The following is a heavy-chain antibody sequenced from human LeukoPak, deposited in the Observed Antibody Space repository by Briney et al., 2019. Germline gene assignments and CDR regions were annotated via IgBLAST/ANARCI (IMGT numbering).Heavy chain of an antibody. Sequence: PGGSLRLSCATSGFTFSSYAMSWVRQAPEKGLEWVSAISSSGGSTYYADSVKGRFTISRDNSKNTLYLQMNSLRAEDTAVYYCAKAGYCSSTSCYRNHGMDVWGQGTTVTVFS. J-gene: IGHJ6*02. CDR1: GFTFSSYA. V-gene: IGHV3-23*01. D-gene: IGHD2-2*02. CDR3: AKAGYCSSTSCYRNHGMDV. CDR2: ISSSGGST.